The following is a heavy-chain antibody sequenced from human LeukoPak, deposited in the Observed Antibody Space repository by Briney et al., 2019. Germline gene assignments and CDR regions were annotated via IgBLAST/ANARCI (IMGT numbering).Heavy chain of an antibody. D-gene: IGHD6-13*01. J-gene: IGHJ4*02. CDR1: GFTFSNYA. CDR2: ISYDGSNK. CDR3: ARQYSSSWYWYFDY. Sequence: GGSLRLSCAASGFTFSNYAMHWVRQAPGKGLEWVAVISYDGSNKYYANSVKGRFTISRDNSKNTLYVQMDSLRAEDTAVYYCARQYSSSWYWYFDYWGQGTLVTVSS. V-gene: IGHV3-30-3*01.